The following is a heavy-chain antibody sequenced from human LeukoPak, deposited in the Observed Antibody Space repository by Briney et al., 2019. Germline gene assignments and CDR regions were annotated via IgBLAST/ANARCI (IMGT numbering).Heavy chain of an antibody. V-gene: IGHV4-39*01. CDR1: GGSISSSSYY. Sequence: SETLSLTCTVSGGSISSSSYYWGWIRQPPGKGLEWIGSIYYSGSTYYNPSLKSRVTISVDTSKNQFSLKLSSVTAADTAVYYCARTSSGWYYFDYWGQGTLVTVSS. CDR3: ARTSSGWYYFDY. CDR2: IYYSGST. D-gene: IGHD6-19*01. J-gene: IGHJ4*02.